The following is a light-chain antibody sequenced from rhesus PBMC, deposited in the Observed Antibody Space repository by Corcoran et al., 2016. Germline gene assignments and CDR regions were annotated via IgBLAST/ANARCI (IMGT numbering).Light chain of an antibody. CDR2: EVR. J-gene: IGLJ1*01. V-gene: IGLV2-23*01. CDR1: SNDVGGYDY. CDR3: SAYAGSNTYI. Sequence: QAALTQPPSVSGSPGQSVTISCTGTSNDVGGYDYVSWYPQDPGTAPKLMIYEVRSRPPGGSDRFSGSRSGNTASLTISGLQAEDEADYYCSAYAGSNTYIFGAGTRLTVL.